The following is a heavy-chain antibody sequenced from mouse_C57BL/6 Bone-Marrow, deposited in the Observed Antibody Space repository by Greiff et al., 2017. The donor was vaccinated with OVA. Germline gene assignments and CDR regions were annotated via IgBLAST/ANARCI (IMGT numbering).Heavy chain of an antibody. D-gene: IGHD2-3*01. CDR1: GYSITSGYY. V-gene: IGHV3-6*01. CDR3: ARREMESWFAY. Sequence: ESGPGLVKPSQSLSLTCSVTGYSITSGYYWNWIRQFPGNKLEWMGYISYDGSNNYNPSLKNRISITRDTSKNQFFLKLNSVTTEDTATYYCARREMESWFAYWGQGTLVTVSA. J-gene: IGHJ3*01. CDR2: ISYDGSN.